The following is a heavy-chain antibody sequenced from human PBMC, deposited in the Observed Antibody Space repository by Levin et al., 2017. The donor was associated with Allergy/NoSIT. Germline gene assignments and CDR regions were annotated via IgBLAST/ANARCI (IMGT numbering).Heavy chain of an antibody. J-gene: IGHJ4*02. CDR3: AHRRALPTFDY. Sequence: QTLSLTCTFSGFSLSTSGVGVGWIRQPPGKALEWLALIYWDDDKRYSPSLKSRLTITKDTSKNQVVLTMTNMDPVDTATYYCAHRRALPTFDYWGQGTLVTVSS. CDR2: IYWDDDK. V-gene: IGHV2-5*02. CDR1: GFSLSTSGVG.